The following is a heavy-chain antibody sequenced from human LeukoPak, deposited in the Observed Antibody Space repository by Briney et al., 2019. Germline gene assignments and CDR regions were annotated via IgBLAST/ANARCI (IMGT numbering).Heavy chain of an antibody. D-gene: IGHD6-6*01. CDR2: ISSTGNT. J-gene: IGHJ4*02. CDR3: AREGSSSSFDY. V-gene: IGHV4-4*07. Sequence: SETLSLTCTVSGGSITNCCWGWIRQPAGRGLDWIGRISSTGNTAYSPSLQSRVTMSVDTSKNQFSLKLNSVTAADTAVYYCAREGSSSSFDYWGQGTLVTVSS. CDR1: GGSITNCC.